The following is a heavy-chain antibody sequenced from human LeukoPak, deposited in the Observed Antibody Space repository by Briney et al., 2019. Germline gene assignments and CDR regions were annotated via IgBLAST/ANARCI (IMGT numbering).Heavy chain of an antibody. V-gene: IGHV3-66*01. Sequence: PGGSLRLSCAASGFTVSSNYMSWVRQAPGKGLEWVSVIYSGGSTYYADYVKGRFTISRDNSKNTLSLQMNSLRAEDTAVYYCATGPPYYFDYWGQGTLVTVSS. CDR2: IYSGGST. J-gene: IGHJ4*02. CDR1: GFTVSSNY. CDR3: ATGPPYYFDY.